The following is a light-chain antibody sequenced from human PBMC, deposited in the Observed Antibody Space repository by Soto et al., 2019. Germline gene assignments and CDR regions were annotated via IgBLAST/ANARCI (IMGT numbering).Light chain of an antibody. V-gene: IGKV1-39*01. CDR1: QRVSNS. Sequence: DIQMTQSPSSLSASVGDRVTITCRTSQRVSNSLNWYQHKSGKPPNLLIFAASNLESGVTSRFSGSGSGADCRLTITSLQHEDSATYCCQQVFSAPYTFGRGTKVEIK. J-gene: IGKJ2*01. CDR3: QQVFSAPYT. CDR2: AAS.